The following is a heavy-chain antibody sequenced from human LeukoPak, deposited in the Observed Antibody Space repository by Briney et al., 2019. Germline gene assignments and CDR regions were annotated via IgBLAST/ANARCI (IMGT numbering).Heavy chain of an antibody. J-gene: IGHJ6*02. CDR3: ARDGGSSSGWLATDYYYGMDV. D-gene: IGHD6-19*01. V-gene: IGHV6-1*01. CDR2: TYYRSKWYN. CDR1: GDSVSSNSAA. Sequence: KPSQTLSLTCAISGDSVSSNSAAWNWIRQSPSRGLEWLGRTYYRSKWYNDYAVSVKSRITINPDTSKNQFSLQLNSVTPEDTAVYYCARDGGSSSGWLATDYYYGMDVWGQGTTVTVSS.